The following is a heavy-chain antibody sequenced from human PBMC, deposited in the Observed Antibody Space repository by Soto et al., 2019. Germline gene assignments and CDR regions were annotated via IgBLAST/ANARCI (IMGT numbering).Heavy chain of an antibody. CDR2: IYYSGAT. Sequence: TLSLTCTVSCDSINNYGHFWTWIRRKRGEGLEWIGYIYYSGATYYTPSLKTRVSIKLHKSQHYFSLELNSVTAADTAVYYRHYPKGHYSYDSVPWGQGTLVTVSS. CDR3: HYPKGHYSYDSVP. J-gene: IGHJ5*02. D-gene: IGHD3-22*01. V-gene: IGHV4-31*03. CDR1: CDSINNYGHF.